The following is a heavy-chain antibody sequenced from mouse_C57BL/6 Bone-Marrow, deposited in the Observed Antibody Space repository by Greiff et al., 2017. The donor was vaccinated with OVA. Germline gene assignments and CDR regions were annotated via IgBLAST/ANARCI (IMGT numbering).Heavy chain of an antibody. Sequence: EVKLMESGPGLVKPSQSLSLTCSVTGYSITSGYSWNWIRQFPGNKLEWMGYISYDGSNNYNPSLKNRISITRDTSKNQFFLKLNSVTTEDTATYYCARGDRFAYWGQGTLVTVSA. CDR1: GYSITSGYS. CDR2: ISYDGSN. J-gene: IGHJ3*01. D-gene: IGHD3-3*01. CDR3: ARGDRFAY. V-gene: IGHV3-6*01.